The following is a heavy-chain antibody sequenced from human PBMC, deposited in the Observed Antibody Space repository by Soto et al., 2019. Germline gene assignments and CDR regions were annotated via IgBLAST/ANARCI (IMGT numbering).Heavy chain of an antibody. CDR3: AKDSMGRGVRPYYYGMDI. V-gene: IGHV3-30*18. D-gene: IGHD3-10*01. CDR2: ISYDGSNK. Sequence: GGSLRLSCAASGFTCSSYGMHWVRQAPGKGLEWVAVISYDGSNKYYADSVKGRFTISRDNSKNTLYLQMNSLRAEDTAVYYCAKDSMGRGVRPYYYGMDIWGQGTTVTVSS. CDR1: GFTCSSYG. J-gene: IGHJ6*02.